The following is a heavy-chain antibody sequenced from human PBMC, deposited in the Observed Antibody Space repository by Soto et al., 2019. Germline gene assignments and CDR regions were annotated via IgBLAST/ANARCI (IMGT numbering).Heavy chain of an antibody. CDR2: ISDSGST. CDR3: ARVVRHTCEYGGINY. J-gene: IGHJ4*02. CDR1: GGSISSGKYY. D-gene: IGHD4-17*01. V-gene: IGHV4-30-4*01. Sequence: SATLSLTGNLSGGSISSGKYYWSWIRQPPGKGLEWIGYISDSGSTYYNPSLKSRVTISVDTSKNQFSLKLRSVTAADTAVDYCARVVRHTCEYGGINYWGQGTLVPVS.